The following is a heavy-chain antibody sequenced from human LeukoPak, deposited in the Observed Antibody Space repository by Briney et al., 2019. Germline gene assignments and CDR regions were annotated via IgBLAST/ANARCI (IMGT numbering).Heavy chain of an antibody. D-gene: IGHD4/OR15-4a*01. Sequence: SETLSLTCTVSGGSISSRSDYWGWIRQPPGKGLEWIGSIYYTGSTHYNPSLKSRVTISVDTSKSQFSLKWSTVTAADTAVYYCARRPGEYGGNDFDYWGQGTLVTVSS. CDR1: GGSISSRSDY. CDR2: IYYTGST. V-gene: IGHV4-39*01. CDR3: ARRPGEYGGNDFDY. J-gene: IGHJ4*02.